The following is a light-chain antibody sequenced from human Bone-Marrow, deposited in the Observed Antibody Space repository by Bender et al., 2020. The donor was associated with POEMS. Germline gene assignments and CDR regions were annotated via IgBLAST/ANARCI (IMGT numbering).Light chain of an antibody. V-gene: IGLV2-23*01. CDR1: SSDVGSYNL. J-gene: IGLJ2*01. CDR2: EGS. CDR3: CSYAGRTIL. Sequence: QSALTQPASVSGSPGQSITISCTGTSSDVGSYNLVSWYQQHPDKAPKLILYEGSKRPSGVSDRVSGSNSGTTASLTISGLQPEDEADYFCCSYAGRTILFGGGTKLTVL.